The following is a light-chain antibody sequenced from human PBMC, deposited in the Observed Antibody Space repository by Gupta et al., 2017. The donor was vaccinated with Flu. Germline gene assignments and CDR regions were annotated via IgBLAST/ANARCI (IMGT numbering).Light chain of an antibody. CDR3: QSADSSGTYKV. Sequence: SYELTQPPSVSVSPGQTARITCPGDALPKQYAYWYQQKPGQAPVLVIYKDSERPSGIPERFSGSSSGTTVTLTISGVQAEDKADYYCQSADSSGTYKVFGGGTKLTVL. CDR2: KDS. V-gene: IGLV3-25*02. J-gene: IGLJ3*02. CDR1: ALPKQY.